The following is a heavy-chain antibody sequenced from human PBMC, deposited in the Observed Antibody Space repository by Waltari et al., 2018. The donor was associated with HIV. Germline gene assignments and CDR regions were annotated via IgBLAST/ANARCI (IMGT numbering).Heavy chain of an antibody. CDR3: ARDDLGSGWFFDY. CDR1: GGSISSASYY. D-gene: IGHD6-19*01. J-gene: IGHJ4*02. CDR2: IYTSGSN. V-gene: IGHV4-61*02. Sequence: QGQLQESGPGLLKPSQTLSLTCTVSGGSISSASYYWTWIRQSAGKGLEWIGRIYTSGSNSYNPSLKSRVSISIDTSRNQFSLKLTSVTAADTAVYYCARDDLGSGWFFDYWGPGTLVTVSS.